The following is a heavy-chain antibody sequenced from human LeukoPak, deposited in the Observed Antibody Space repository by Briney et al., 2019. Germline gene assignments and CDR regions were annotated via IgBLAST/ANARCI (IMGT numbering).Heavy chain of an antibody. CDR1: GYTFTSYY. Sequence: ASVKVSCKASGYTFTSYYMHWVRQTPGQGLEWMVIINPSGGNTSYAQKFQGRVTLTRDTSTSTVYMELSSLRSDDTAVYYCARALYYGMDVWGQGTTVTVS. CDR2: INPSGGNT. CDR3: ARALYYGMDV. V-gene: IGHV1-46*01. J-gene: IGHJ6*02.